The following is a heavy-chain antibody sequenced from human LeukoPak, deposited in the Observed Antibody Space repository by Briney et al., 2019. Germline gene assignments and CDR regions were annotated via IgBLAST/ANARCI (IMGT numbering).Heavy chain of an antibody. CDR1: GGSISSYY. J-gene: IGHJ5*02. D-gene: IGHD2-2*02. Sequence: PSETLSLTCTVSGGSISSYYWSWIRQPAGKGLEWIGRIYTSGSTNYNPSLKSRLTMSVDTSKNQFSLKLSSVTAADTAVYYRARDVHCSSTSCYILAYFDPWGQGTLVTVSS. V-gene: IGHV4-4*07. CDR3: ARDVHCSSTSCYILAYFDP. CDR2: IYTSGST.